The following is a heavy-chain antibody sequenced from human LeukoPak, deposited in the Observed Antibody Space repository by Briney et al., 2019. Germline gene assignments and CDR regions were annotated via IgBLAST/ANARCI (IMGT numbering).Heavy chain of an antibody. V-gene: IGHV3-7*01. D-gene: IGHD5-24*01. J-gene: IGHJ4*02. CDR3: ANGDGFDY. Sequence: GGSLRLSCATSGFTFSTYWMSWVRQAPGKGLEWVANIKQDGSEKYYADSVTGRFTISRDNAKNLLYLQMNSLRVEDTAVYYCANGDGFDYWGQGTLITVSS. CDR1: GFTFSTYW. CDR2: IKQDGSEK.